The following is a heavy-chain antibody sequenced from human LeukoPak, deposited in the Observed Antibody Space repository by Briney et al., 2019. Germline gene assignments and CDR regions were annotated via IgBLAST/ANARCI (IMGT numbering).Heavy chain of an antibody. V-gene: IGHV1-8*01. D-gene: IGHD7-27*01. J-gene: IGHJ4*02. CDR3: ARRLPGDVGLAGF. CDR1: GYTFTSYD. Sequence: SVKVSCKASGYTFTSYDINWVRQATGQGLEWMGWMNPNSGNTGYAQKFQGRITMTRNTSISTAYMELSSLKPEDTAVYYCARRLPGDVGLAGFWGQGTLVTVSS. CDR2: MNPNSGNT.